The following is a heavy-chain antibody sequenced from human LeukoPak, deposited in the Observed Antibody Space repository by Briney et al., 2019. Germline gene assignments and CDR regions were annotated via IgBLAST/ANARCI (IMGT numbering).Heavy chain of an antibody. Sequence: SETLSLTCTVSGGSISSSSYYWGWIRQPPGTGLEWIGSIYYSGSTYYNPSLKSRITISVDTSKNQFSLKLSSVTAADTAVYYCARRVGAVAGPNWFDPWGQGTLVTVSS. V-gene: IGHV4-39*01. CDR3: ARRVGAVAGPNWFDP. CDR2: IYYSGST. CDR1: GGSISSSSYY. D-gene: IGHD6-19*01. J-gene: IGHJ5*02.